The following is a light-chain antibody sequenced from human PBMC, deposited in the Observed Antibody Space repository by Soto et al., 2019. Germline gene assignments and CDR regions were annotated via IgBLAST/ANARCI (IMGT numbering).Light chain of an antibody. CDR2: GAS. J-gene: IGKJ1*01. CDR1: QSVSSY. CDR3: QHYDASQWT. V-gene: IGKV3-20*01. Sequence: EIVLTQSPATLSLSPGERATLSCRASQSVSSYLAWYQQKPGQAPRLLIYGASIRAADIPDRFSGSGSGTDFTPTISGLEPEDFAVYYCQHYDASQWTFGQGTKVDIK.